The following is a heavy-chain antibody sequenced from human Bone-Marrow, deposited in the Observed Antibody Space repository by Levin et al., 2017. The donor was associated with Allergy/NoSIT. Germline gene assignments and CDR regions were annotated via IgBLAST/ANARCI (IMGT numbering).Heavy chain of an antibody. D-gene: IGHD1-20*01. J-gene: IGHJ3*02. Sequence: GESLKISCAASGFKFSDYDMSWIRQAPGKGLEWISYISSGSSYTNYADSVTGRFTISRDNAKNSLYLQMNSLRAEDTAVYYCARPITGTTPGGAFNIWGQGTMVTVSS. CDR1: GFKFSDYD. V-gene: IGHV3-11*03. CDR3: ARPITGTTPGGAFNI. CDR2: ISSGSSYT.